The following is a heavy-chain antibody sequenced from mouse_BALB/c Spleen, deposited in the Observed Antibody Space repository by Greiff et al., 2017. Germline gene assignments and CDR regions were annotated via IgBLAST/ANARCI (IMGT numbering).Heavy chain of an antibody. Sequence: VQLKESGPGLVKPSQSLSLTCTVTGYSITSDYAWYWIRQFPGNILEWMGYISYSGSTSYNPTLKSRISITRDTSKNQFFLQLNSVTTEDTATYYCARHYGYGGDYYAMDYWGQGTSVTVSA. J-gene: IGHJ4*01. CDR1: GYSITSDYA. V-gene: IGHV3-2*02. CDR3: ARHYGYGGDYYAMDY. CDR2: ISYSGST. D-gene: IGHD2-2*01.